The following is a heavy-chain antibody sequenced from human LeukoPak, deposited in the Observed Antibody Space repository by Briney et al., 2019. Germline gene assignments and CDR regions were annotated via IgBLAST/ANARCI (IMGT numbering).Heavy chain of an antibody. CDR1: GFPFSDYS. V-gene: IGHV3-21*01. CDR3: ASRDRHDF. CDR2: ISSTGRDI. Sequence: GSLRLSCVASGFPFSDYSVNWVRQVPGKGLEWVSAISSTGRDIFYADSVKCRFTISRDNTKNSLFLQMSGLRAEDTAVYYCASRDRHDFWAQGTLVSVSS. D-gene: IGHD2-21*01. J-gene: IGHJ4*02.